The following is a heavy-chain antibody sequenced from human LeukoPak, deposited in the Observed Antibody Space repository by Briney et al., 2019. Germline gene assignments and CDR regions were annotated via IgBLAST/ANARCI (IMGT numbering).Heavy chain of an antibody. CDR3: ARDTAMGSFDY. D-gene: IGHD5-18*01. Sequence: ASVKVSCKTSGGVFSDYPVSWVRQAPGQGLVWMGWISAYNGNTNYAQKLQGRVTMTTDTSTSTAYMELRSLRSDDTAVYYCARDTAMGSFDYWGQGTLVTVSS. CDR2: ISAYNGNT. V-gene: IGHV1-18*01. CDR1: GGVFSDYP. J-gene: IGHJ4*02.